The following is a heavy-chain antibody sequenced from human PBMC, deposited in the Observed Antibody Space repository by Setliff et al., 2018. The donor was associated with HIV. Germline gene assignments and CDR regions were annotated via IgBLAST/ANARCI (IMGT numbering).Heavy chain of an antibody. J-gene: IGHJ4*02. CDR2: INPNSGGT. D-gene: IGHD1-26*01. V-gene: IGHV1-2*02. Sequence: ASVKVSCKASGYTFTGYYMHWVRQAPGQGLEWMGWINPNSGGTNYAQKFQGRVTMTRDTSISTAYMELSRLRSDDTAVYYCARDLGVGATGIDYWGQGTLVTVSS. CDR1: GYTFTGYY. CDR3: ARDLGVGATGIDY.